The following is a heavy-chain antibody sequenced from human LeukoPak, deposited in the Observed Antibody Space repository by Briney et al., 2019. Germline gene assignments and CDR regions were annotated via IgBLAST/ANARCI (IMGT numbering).Heavy chain of an antibody. J-gene: IGHJ4*02. D-gene: IGHD2-2*01. CDR1: GRPIIIGDYS. Sequence: SQTLSLTCDVSGRPIIIGDYSRSWLRQPPENGLEWIGYIYHSGSTYYNPSLKSRVTISVDTSKNQCSLKLTSVTAAVTAVYFCARDTNQRGIDSWGLGTLVTVSS. V-gene: IGHV4-30-2*01. CDR3: ARDTNQRGIDS. CDR2: IYHSGST.